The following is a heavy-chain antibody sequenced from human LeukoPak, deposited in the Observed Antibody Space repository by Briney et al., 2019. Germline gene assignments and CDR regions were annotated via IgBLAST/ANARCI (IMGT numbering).Heavy chain of an antibody. V-gene: IGHV3-20*04. CDR1: GFTFDDYG. J-gene: IGHJ4*02. CDR3: ARGPIVVGPAAKFDY. D-gene: IGHD2-2*01. CDR2: INWNGGST. Sequence: GGSLRLSCAASGFTFDDYGMSWVRQAPGKGLEWVSGINWNGGSTGYADSVKGRFTISRDNAKNSLYLQMNSLRAEDTALYYCARGPIVVGPAAKFDYWGQGTLVTVSS.